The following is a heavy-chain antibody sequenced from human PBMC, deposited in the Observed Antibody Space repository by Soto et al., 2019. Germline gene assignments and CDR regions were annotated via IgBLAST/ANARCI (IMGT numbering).Heavy chain of an antibody. CDR1: GGSISSGGYS. CDR3: ARAQWDYDILTGRLWGAFNI. D-gene: IGHD3-9*01. J-gene: IGHJ3*02. Sequence: SETLSLTCAVSGGSISSGGYSWSWIRQPPGKGLEWIGNIYHGGNTYYNPSLKSRVTISVDKSGNQFSLKLTSVTAADTAVYYCARAQWDYDILTGRLWGAFNIWGQGTMVTVSS. CDR2: IYHGGNT. V-gene: IGHV4-30-2*01.